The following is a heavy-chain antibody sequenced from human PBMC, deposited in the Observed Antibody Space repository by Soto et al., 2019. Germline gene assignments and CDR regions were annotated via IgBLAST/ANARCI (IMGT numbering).Heavy chain of an antibody. CDR2: IKSKTDGGTT. CDR1: GLNFSNPW. J-gene: IGHJ6*02. CDR3: ARLGYDFWSGYFERRYYYGMDV. Sequence: VGPLRLPCRASGLNFSNPWRNWVSKAPGKGLEWVGRIKSKTDGGTTDYAAPVKGRFTISRDDSKNTLYLQMNSLKTEDTAVYYCARLGYDFWSGYFERRYYYGMDVWGQGTTVTVSS. V-gene: IGHV3-15*07. D-gene: IGHD3-3*01.